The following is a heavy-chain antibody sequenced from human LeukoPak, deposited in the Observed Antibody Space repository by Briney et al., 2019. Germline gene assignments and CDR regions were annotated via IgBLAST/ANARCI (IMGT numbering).Heavy chain of an antibody. CDR2: ISGSGGST. Sequence: PSETLSLTCAVYGGSFSGYYWSWIRQPPGKGLEWVSAISGSGGSTYYADSVKGRFTISRDNSKNTLYLQMNSLRAEDTAVYYCAKSTVAAAGPDAFDIWGQGTMVTVSS. D-gene: IGHD6-13*01. CDR1: GGSFSGYY. J-gene: IGHJ3*02. V-gene: IGHV3-23*01. CDR3: AKSTVAAAGPDAFDI.